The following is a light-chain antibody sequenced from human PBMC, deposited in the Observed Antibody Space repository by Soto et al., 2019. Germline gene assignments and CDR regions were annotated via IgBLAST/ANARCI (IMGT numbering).Light chain of an antibody. CDR3: QQSYSTLWT. J-gene: IGKJ1*01. CDR2: AAS. V-gene: IGKV1-39*01. Sequence: DIQMTQSPSSLSSSVGDRVTITCRASQSISSYLNWYQQKPGKAPKLLIYAASSLQSGVTSRFSGSGSGPDFTLSISSLQPEDFATYYCQQSYSTLWTFGQGTKVEIK. CDR1: QSISSY.